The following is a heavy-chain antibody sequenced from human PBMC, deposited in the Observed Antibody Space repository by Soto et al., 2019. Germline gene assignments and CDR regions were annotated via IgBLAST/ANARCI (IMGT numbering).Heavy chain of an antibody. CDR3: AGVVVGGENWFDP. D-gene: IGHD2-15*01. J-gene: IGHJ5*02. CDR1: GYTFTSYG. CDR2: ISPSDGNT. Sequence: ASVKVSCKASGYTFTSYGITWVRQAPGQGLEWMGWISPSDGNTNYGQKFRGRVTMTTDRSTSTVFMELRSLGSDDTAFYYCAGVVVGGENWFDPWGQGTLVTVSS. V-gene: IGHV1-18*01.